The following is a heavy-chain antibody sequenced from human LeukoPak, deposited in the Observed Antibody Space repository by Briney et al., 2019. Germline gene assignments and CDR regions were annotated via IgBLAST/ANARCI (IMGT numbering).Heavy chain of an antibody. Sequence: ASVKVSCKASGHTFTGYYMHWVRQAPGQGLEWMGWINPNSGGTNYAQKFQGRVTMTRDTSISTAYMELSRLRSDDTAVYYCASIKESYGGNSVPFDYWGQGTLVTVSS. CDR3: ASIKESYGGNSVPFDY. CDR2: INPNSGGT. CDR1: GHTFTGYY. D-gene: IGHD4-23*01. V-gene: IGHV1-2*02. J-gene: IGHJ4*02.